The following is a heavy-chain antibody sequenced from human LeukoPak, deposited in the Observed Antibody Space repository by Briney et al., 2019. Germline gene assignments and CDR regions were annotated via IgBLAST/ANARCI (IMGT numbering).Heavy chain of an antibody. CDR2: INHSGST. CDR3: ATTTIRLGF. Sequence: SETLSLTCAVYGGSFSGYYWSWIRQPPGKGLEWIGEINHSGSTNYNPSLKSRVTISVDTSKNQFSLRLSSVTAADTAVYYCATTTIRLGFWGQGTLVTVSS. D-gene: IGHD1-26*01. CDR1: GGSFSGYY. J-gene: IGHJ4*02. V-gene: IGHV4-34*01.